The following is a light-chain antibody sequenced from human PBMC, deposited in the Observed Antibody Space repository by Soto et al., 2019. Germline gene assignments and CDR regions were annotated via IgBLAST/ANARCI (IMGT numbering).Light chain of an antibody. CDR1: QGIANH. V-gene: IGKV1-27*01. J-gene: IGKJ3*01. CDR2: AAS. CDR3: HKYKSAPYT. Sequence: DIQMTQSPSSLSASVGDRVTLTCRASQGIANHLAWYQQKPGKAPNLLIYAASTLQSGVPSRFSGSGFGTDFTLTISSLQPEDVATYYCHKYKSAPYTFGPGTKVDI.